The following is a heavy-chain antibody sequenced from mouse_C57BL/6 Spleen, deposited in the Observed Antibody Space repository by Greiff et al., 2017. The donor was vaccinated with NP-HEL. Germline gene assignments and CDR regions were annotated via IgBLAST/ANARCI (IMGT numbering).Heavy chain of an antibody. CDR2: IHPNSGST. J-gene: IGHJ4*01. CDR1: GYTFTSYW. V-gene: IGHV1-64*01. Sequence: QVQLQQPGAELVKPGASVKLSCKASGYTFTSYWMHWVKQRPGQGLEWIGMIHPNSGSTNYNEKFKSKATLTVDKSSSTAYMQLSSLTSEDSAVYYCARAVKGSSPSYAMDYWGQGTSVTVSS. D-gene: IGHD1-1*01. CDR3: ARAVKGSSPSYAMDY.